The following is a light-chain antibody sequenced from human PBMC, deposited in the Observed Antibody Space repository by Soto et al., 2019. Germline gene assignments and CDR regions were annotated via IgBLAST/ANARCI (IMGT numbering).Light chain of an antibody. V-gene: IGKV3-20*01. CDR3: QQYGSSSWT. CDR2: GAS. Sequence: EIVLTQSPATLSLSPGKRATLSCRASQSISSSYLAWYQQRPGQAPRLLIYGASTRAAGIPARFSGSGSGTEFTLTISSLQPEDFAAYYCQQYGSSSWTFGQGTKVDIK. J-gene: IGKJ1*01. CDR1: QSISSSY.